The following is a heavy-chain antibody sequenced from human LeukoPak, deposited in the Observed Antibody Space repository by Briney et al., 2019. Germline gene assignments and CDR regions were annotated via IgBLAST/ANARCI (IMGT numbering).Heavy chain of an antibody. J-gene: IGHJ5*02. Sequence: SETLSLTRAVYGGSFSGYYWSWIRQPPGKGLEWIGEINHSGSTNYNPSLKSRVTISVDTSKNQFSLKLSSVTAADTAVYYCARGKLLWFGESRSFDPWGQGTLVTVSS. V-gene: IGHV4-34*01. D-gene: IGHD3-10*01. CDR1: GGSFSGYY. CDR3: ARGKLLWFGESRSFDP. CDR2: INHSGST.